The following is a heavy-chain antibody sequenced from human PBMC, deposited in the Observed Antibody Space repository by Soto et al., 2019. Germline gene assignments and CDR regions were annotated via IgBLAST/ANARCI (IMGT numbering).Heavy chain of an antibody. CDR2: IHYTGGT. CDR3: ARHLYSTSPDV. Sequence: PSETLSLTCTDSGDSISRSRYYWGWIRQPPGKGLEWIASIHYTGGTYYNPPLRSRVTISVDTSKTQFSLTVSSVTAADTAVYYCARHLYSTSPDVWGQGTSVTVSS. J-gene: IGHJ6*02. V-gene: IGHV4-39*01. D-gene: IGHD6-6*01. CDR1: GDSISRSRYY.